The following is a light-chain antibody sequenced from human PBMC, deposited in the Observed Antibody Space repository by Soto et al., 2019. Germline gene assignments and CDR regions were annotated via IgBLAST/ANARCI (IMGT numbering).Light chain of an antibody. CDR3: LQHSTSPLT. J-gene: IGKJ1*01. CDR2: AAS. CDR1: QGIRND. V-gene: IGKV1-17*01. Sequence: DIQMTQFPSSLSASVGDRVTITCRASQGIRNDLGWYQQKPGKAPKRLIYAASSLQSGVPSRFSGSGSETEFTLAISSLQPEDYANFYCLQHSTSPLTFGQGTKVEIK.